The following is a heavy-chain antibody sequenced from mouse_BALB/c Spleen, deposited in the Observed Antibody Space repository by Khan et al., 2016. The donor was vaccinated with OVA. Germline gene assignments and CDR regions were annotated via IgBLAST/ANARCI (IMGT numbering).Heavy chain of an antibody. D-gene: IGHD1-2*01. V-gene: IGHV1-77*01. CDR2: ISPGSGDT. Sequence: VPLVESGAELARPGASVKLSCKASGYTFTDYYINWVKQRTGQGLEWIGEISPGSGDTYYNERFKGKATLTADKSSSTAYMQLSSLTSEASAVYFCARRNYFGYTFAYWGQGTLVTVAA. J-gene: IGHJ3*01. CDR3: ARRNYFGYTFAY. CDR1: GYTFTDYY.